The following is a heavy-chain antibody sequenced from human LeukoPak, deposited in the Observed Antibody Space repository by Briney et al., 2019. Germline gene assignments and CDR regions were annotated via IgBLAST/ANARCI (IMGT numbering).Heavy chain of an antibody. CDR3: ARDREWSDPYMDV. CDR2: IYYSGST. D-gene: IGHD3-3*01. CDR1: GGSISSYY. V-gene: IGHV4-59*01. J-gene: IGHJ6*03. Sequence: SETLSLTCTVSGGSISSYYWSWIRQPPGKGLEWIGYIYYSGSTNYNPSLKSRVTISVDTSKNQFSLKLSSVTAADTAVYYCARDREWSDPYMDVWGKGTTVTVSS.